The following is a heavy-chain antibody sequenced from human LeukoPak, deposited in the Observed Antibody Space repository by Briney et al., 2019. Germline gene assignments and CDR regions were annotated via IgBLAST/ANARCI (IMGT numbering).Heavy chain of an antibody. CDR1: GYTFTNYH. CDR3: AKYGLSPYFDY. CDR2: INPSGGST. V-gene: IGHV1-46*01. J-gene: IGHJ4*02. D-gene: IGHD4-17*01. Sequence: ASVKVSCKASGYTFTNYHIHWVRQAPGQGLEWMGIINPSGGSTSNAQKFRGRVTMTRDMSTSTVYMELSSLTSEDMAIYYCAKYGLSPYFDYWGQGTLVTVSS.